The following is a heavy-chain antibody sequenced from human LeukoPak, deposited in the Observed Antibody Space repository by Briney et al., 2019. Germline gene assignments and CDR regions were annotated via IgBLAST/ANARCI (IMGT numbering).Heavy chain of an antibody. D-gene: IGHD3-10*01. V-gene: IGHV1-2*02. CDR1: RYTFTSYY. Sequence: ASVKVSCKASRYTFTSYYMHWVRQAPGQGLEWMGWINPNSGGTNYAQKFQGRVTMTRDTSISTAYMELSRLRSDDTAVYYCARDLWFGENWFDPWGQGTLVTVSS. CDR2: INPNSGGT. J-gene: IGHJ5*02. CDR3: ARDLWFGENWFDP.